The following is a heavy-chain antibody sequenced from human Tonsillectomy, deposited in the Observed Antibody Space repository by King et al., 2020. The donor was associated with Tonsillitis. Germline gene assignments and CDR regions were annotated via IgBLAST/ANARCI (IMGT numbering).Heavy chain of an antibody. CDR2: IYYSGST. CDR1: GGSTSSNY. Sequence: QLQLQESGPGLVKPSETLSLTCTVPGGSTSSNYWSWIRQPPGKGLEWIGYIYYSGSTNYNPSLKSRVTISVDTSKNQFSLKLSSVTAADTAVYYCARKTSIAAPFDYWGQGTLVTVSS. D-gene: IGHD6-6*01. CDR3: ARKTSIAAPFDY. V-gene: IGHV4-59*01. J-gene: IGHJ4*02.